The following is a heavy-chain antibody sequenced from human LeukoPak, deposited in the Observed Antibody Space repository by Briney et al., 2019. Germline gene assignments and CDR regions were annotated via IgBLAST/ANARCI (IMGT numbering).Heavy chain of an antibody. CDR3: ARDWARVAYYYDSSGYPLDV. V-gene: IGHV1-18*01. D-gene: IGHD3-22*01. J-gene: IGHJ6*02. Sequence: ASVKVSCKASGYTFTSYGISWVRQAPGQGLEWMGWISAYNGNTNYAQKLQGRVTMTTDTSTSTAYMELRSLRSDDTAVYYCARDWARVAYYYDSSGYPLDVWGQGTTVTVSS. CDR2: ISAYNGNT. CDR1: GYTFTSYG.